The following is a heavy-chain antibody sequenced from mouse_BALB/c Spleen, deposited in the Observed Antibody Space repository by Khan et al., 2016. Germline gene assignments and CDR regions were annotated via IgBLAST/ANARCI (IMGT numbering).Heavy chain of an antibody. CDR3: ARPGYCGFFAY. Sequence: EVKLLESGGGLVQPGGSLNLSCAASGFDFSRYWMSWVRQAPGKGLEWIGEINPDSSTINYTPSLKDKFIISRDNAKNTMYLQMSKVRSEGTGLYCCARPGYCGFFAYWGQGTLVTVSA. V-gene: IGHV4-1*02. CDR1: GFDFSRYW. D-gene: IGHD1-2*01. J-gene: IGHJ3*01. CDR2: INPDSSTI.